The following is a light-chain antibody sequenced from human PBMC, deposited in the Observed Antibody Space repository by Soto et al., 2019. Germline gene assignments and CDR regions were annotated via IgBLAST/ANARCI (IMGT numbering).Light chain of an antibody. J-gene: IGKJ4*01. CDR3: QQYGDSPLT. CDR2: DAS. Sequence: EIVVTQSPATLSLSPGERATLSCRASQSVSSYLAWYQQKPGQAPRLLIYDASNRATDIPDRFSGSGSGTDFTLTITRLEPEDFAVYHCQQYGDSPLTFGGGTKVDIK. V-gene: IGKV3-20*01. CDR1: QSVSSY.